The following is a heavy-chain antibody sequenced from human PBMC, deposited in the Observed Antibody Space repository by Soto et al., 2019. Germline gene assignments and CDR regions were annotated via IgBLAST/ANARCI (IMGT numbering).Heavy chain of an antibody. CDR2: MFYGVST. CDR3: ARLPSRHLVDY. D-gene: IGHD3-3*02. CDR1: GSSINSSGYY. V-gene: IGHV4-39*01. J-gene: IGHJ4*02. Sequence: PSETLSLPCTVSGSSINSSGYYWGWIRQPPGKGLEWIGSMFYGVSTYYNPSLKSRVTVSVDTSKNQFSLNLGSVTAADTAVYYCARLPSRHLVDYWGQGTLVTVSS.